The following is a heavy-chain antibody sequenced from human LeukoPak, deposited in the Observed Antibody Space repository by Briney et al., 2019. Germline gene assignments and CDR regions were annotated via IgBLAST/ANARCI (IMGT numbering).Heavy chain of an antibody. Sequence: GSLRLSCVVSGSTFSNAWMNWVRQAPGKGLEWVGRIKSKTDGGTTDYAAPVKGRFTISRDGSKDTLYLQMNSLKSEDTAVYYCTIHTALDWWGQGTLVTVSS. CDR2: IKSKTDGGTT. V-gene: IGHV3-15*01. D-gene: IGHD5-18*01. CDR1: GSTFSNAW. CDR3: TIHTALDW. J-gene: IGHJ4*02.